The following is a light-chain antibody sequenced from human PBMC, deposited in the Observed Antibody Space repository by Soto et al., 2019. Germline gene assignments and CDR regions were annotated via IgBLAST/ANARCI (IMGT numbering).Light chain of an antibody. CDR2: DAS. J-gene: IGKJ3*01. V-gene: IGKV1-33*01. Sequence: DIQMTQSPSSLSASVGDRVTITCQASQDISNYLNWYQQKPGKAPKLLIYDASNLETGVPSRFSASGSGTDFTVTISSLQPEDIATYYCQQYDNLPPFTFGPGTKVDIK. CDR1: QDISNY. CDR3: QQYDNLPPFT.